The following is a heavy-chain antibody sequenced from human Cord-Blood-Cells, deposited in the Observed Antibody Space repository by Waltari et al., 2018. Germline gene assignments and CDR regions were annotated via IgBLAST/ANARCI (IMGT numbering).Heavy chain of an antibody. V-gene: IGHV4-34*01. J-gene: IGHJ6*02. CDR3: ARVYYDYVYGMDV. CDR2: INHSGST. Sequence: QVQLQQWGAGLLQPSETLSLPCAVYGGSFSGYYWSWIRQPPGKGLEWIGEINHSGSTNYNPSLKSRVTISVDTSKNQFSLKLSSVTAADTAVYYCARVYYDYVYGMDVWGQGTTVTVSS. D-gene: IGHD3-16*01. CDR1: GGSFSGYY.